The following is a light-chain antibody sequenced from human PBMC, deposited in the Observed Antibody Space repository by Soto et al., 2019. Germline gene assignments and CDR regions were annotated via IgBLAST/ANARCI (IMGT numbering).Light chain of an antibody. CDR1: TLTSEF. CDR3: ESTDNIDGSVV. J-gene: IGLJ3*02. V-gene: IGLV3-25*03. CDR2: KDH. Sequence: SYELRQSPSVSVSPGQTARITCSGDTLTSEFVFWYQQKTGLAPVLMISKDHKSPSGIPERFSGSSSGTTVMLTISEVQAEDEADYYCESTDNIDGSVVFGGGTKLTVL.